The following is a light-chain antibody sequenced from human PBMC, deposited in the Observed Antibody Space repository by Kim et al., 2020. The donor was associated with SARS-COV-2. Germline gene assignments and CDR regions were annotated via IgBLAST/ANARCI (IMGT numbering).Light chain of an antibody. V-gene: IGLV3-1*01. J-gene: IGLJ2*01. CDR3: QAWDSSISVV. CDR1: KLGDKY. Sequence: SPGQTAIITCSGDKLGDKYACWYQQKPGQSPVLVIYQDSKRPSGIPERFSGSNSGNTATLTISGTQAMDEADYYCQAWDSSISVVFGGGTQLTVL. CDR2: QDS.